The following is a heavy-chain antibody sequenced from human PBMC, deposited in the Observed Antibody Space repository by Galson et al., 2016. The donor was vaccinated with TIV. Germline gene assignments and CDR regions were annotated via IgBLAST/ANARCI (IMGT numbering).Heavy chain of an antibody. J-gene: IGHJ4*02. CDR3: AREGRGGAYPNNFDF. V-gene: IGHV3-53*01. D-gene: IGHD4/OR15-4a*01. CDR1: GFSVSYKH. Sequence: SLRLSCAASGFSVSYKHMIWVRQAPGRGLEWVSLIHSNDDTHHAESVQGRFSISRDTSKNTIYLQMNNLRVEDTAVYYCAREGRGGAYPNNFDFWGQGTLVTVSS. CDR2: IHSNDDT.